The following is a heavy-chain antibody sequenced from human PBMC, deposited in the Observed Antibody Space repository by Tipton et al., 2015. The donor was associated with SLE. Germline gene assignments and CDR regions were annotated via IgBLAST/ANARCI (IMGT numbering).Heavy chain of an antibody. J-gene: IGHJ4*02. CDR1: GYGFTSYW. Sequence: VQLVQSGGEVRKPGESLKISCKHPGYGFTSYWIGWVRQRPRKGLEWMGIIDPGDSETKYSPAFQGQVTISVDKSISTAYLQWSSLKASDTAMYYCARPHYYDSSGYSYYFDYWGQGTLVTVSS. CDR3: ARPHYYDSSGYSYYFDY. CDR2: IDPGDSET. V-gene: IGHV5-51*01. D-gene: IGHD3-22*01.